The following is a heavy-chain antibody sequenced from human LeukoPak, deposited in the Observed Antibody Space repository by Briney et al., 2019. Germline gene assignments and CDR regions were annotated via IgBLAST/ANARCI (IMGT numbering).Heavy chain of an antibody. J-gene: IGHJ4*02. D-gene: IGHD5-18*01. CDR3: ARQSGYSYGYPRPTNFDY. CDR1: GGSISSGDYY. CDR2: IYYSGST. Sequence: SQTLSLTCTVSGGSISSGDYYWSWIRQPPGKGLEWIGYIYYSGSTYYNPSLKSRVTISVDTSKNQFSLKLSSVTAADTAVYYCARQSGYSYGYPRPTNFDYWGQGTLVTVSS. V-gene: IGHV4-30-4*01.